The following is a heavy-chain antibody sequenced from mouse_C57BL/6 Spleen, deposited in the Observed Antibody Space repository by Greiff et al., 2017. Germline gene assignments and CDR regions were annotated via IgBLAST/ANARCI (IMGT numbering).Heavy chain of an antibody. J-gene: IGHJ2*01. Sequence: VQLQESGAELARPGASVKLSCKASGYTFTSYGISWVKQRTGQGLEWIGEIYPRSGNTYYNENFKGKATLTADTSSSTAYMGLRSLTTEDSAVYFGASLSLLLNGDYWGQGTTLTVSS. CDR3: ASLSLLLNGDY. CDR1: GYTFTSYG. CDR2: IYPRSGNT. D-gene: IGHD1-1*01. V-gene: IGHV1-81*01.